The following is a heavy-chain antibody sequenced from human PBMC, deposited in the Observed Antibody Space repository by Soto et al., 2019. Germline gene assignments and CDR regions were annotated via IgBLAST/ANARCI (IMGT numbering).Heavy chain of an antibody. CDR2: INHSGST. CDR1: GGSFSGYY. Sequence: QVQLQQWGAGLLKPSETLSLTCAVYGGSFSGYYWRWIRQPPGKGLEWIGEINHSGSTNYNPSLKSRVTISVDTSKNQFSLKLSSVTAADTAVYYCARVSKRGKITGTTLIPWGQGTLVTVSS. V-gene: IGHV4-34*01. J-gene: IGHJ5*02. CDR3: ARVSKRGKITGTTLIP. D-gene: IGHD1-20*01.